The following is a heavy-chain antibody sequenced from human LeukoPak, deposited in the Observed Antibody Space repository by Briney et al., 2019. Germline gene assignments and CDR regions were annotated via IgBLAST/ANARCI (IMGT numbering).Heavy chain of an antibody. D-gene: IGHD4-23*01. CDR1: GESFSGYY. Sequence: PSETLSLTCAVYGESFSGYYWSWIRQPPGKGLEWIGEINHSGSTNYNPSVKSRVTISVDTSKNQFSLKLSSVTAADTAVYYCARGTLSVDYGGHLRERNNYYSMDVWGKGTTVTVSS. CDR3: ARGTLSVDYGGHLRERNNYYSMDV. V-gene: IGHV4-34*01. CDR2: INHSGST. J-gene: IGHJ6*03.